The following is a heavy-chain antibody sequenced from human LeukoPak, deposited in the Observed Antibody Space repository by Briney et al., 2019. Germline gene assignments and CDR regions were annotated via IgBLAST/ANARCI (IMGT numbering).Heavy chain of an antibody. CDR3: ARDLEVQGGLSFDP. CDR1: GFTVSSYS. V-gene: IGHV3-21*01. D-gene: IGHD3-10*01. J-gene: IGHJ5*02. CDR2: ISSSSSYI. Sequence: GGSLRLSCAASGFTVSSYSMNWVRQAPGKGLEWVSSISSSSSYIYYADSVKGRFTISRDNAKNSLYLQMNSLRAEDTAVYYCARDLEVQGGLSFDPWGQGTLVTVSS.